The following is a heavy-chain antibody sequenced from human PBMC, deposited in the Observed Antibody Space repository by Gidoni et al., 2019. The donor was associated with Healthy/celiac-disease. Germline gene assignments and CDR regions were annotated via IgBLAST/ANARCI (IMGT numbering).Heavy chain of an antibody. D-gene: IGHD6-19*01. V-gene: IGHV4-34*01. J-gene: IGHJ4*02. CDR2: INHSGST. Sequence: QVQLQQWGAGLFKPSETLSLTCAVYGGSFSGYYWSWIRQPPGKGLEWIGEINHSGSTNYNPSLKSRVTISVDTSKNQFSLKLSSVTAADTAVYYCARGGRVAGLDYWGQGTLATVSS. CDR3: ARGGRVAGLDY. CDR1: GGSFSGYY.